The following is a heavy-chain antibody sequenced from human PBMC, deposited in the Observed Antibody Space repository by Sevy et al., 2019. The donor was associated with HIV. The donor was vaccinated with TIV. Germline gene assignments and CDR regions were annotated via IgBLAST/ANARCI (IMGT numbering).Heavy chain of an antibody. CDR2: ISTYSGET. J-gene: IGHJ4*02. CDR1: GYTFTTYP. V-gene: IGHV1-18*01. D-gene: IGHD3-22*01. CDR3: ARDSDGSGHYYADYFDY. Sequence: ASVKVSCKASGYTFTTYPIGWVRQAPGQGLEWMGWISTYSGETRDAQKFQGRATMTTDTSTSTDYLELRSLRSDDTGVYYCARDSDGSGHYYADYFDYWGQGTLVTVSS.